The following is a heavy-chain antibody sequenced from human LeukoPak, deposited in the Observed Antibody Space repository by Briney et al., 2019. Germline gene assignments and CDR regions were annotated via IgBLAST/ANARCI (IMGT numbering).Heavy chain of an antibody. D-gene: IGHD4-23*01. CDR2: ISGSGGST. J-gene: IGHJ6*02. CDR1: GFTFGSYW. CDR3: AKDRHWTTVVNSPINYYYYGMDV. Sequence: PGESLRLSCAASGFTFGSYWMSWVRQAPGKGLEWVSAISGSGGSTYYADSVKGRFTISRDNSKNTLYLQMNSLRAEDTAVYYCAKDRHWTTVVNSPINYYYYGMDVWGQGTTVTVSS. V-gene: IGHV3-23*01.